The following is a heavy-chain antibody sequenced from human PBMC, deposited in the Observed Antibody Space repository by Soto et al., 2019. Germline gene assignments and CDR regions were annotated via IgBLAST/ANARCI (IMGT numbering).Heavy chain of an antibody. CDR1: GFTFNNYW. V-gene: IGHV3-7*01. J-gene: IGHJ4*02. D-gene: IGHD3-10*01. CDR3: XXXXXXXSESEC. CDR2: INEHGSEE. Sequence: EVQLVESGGGLVQPGGSLRLSCAASGFTFNNYWMTWVRQAPGXXLEWLANINEHGSEEYYVDSVKGRFTISRDNAXXXXXXXXXXXXXXXXXXXXXXXXXXXXSESECWGQGTLVIVSS.